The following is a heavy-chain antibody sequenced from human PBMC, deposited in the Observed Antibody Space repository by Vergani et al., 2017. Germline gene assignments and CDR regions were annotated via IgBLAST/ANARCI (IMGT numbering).Heavy chain of an antibody. D-gene: IGHD5-18*01. CDR1: GFTFSSYS. Sequence: EVQLVESGGGLVKPGGSLRLSCAVSGFTFSSYSMNWVRQAPGKGLEWVSSISSSSSYIYYADSVKGRFTISRDNSKNTLYLQMNSLRAEDTAVYYCAKGGYSYGFLFDYWGQGTLVTVSS. CDR2: ISSSSSYI. CDR3: AKGGYSYGFLFDY. J-gene: IGHJ4*02. V-gene: IGHV3-21*04.